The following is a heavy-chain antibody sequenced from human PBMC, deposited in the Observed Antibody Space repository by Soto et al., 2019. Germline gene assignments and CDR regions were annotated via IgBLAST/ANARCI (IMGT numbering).Heavy chain of an antibody. CDR1: GFTVSSNY. CDR3: ARAPIPSDSSGYLPYYFDY. J-gene: IGHJ4*02. CDR2: IYSGGST. D-gene: IGHD3-22*01. V-gene: IGHV3-53*01. Sequence: GGSLRFSCAASGFTVSSNYMSWVRQAPGKGLEWVSVIYSGGSTYYADSVKGRFTISRDNSKNTQYLQMNSLRAEDTAVYYCARAPIPSDSSGYLPYYFDYWGQGTLVTVSS.